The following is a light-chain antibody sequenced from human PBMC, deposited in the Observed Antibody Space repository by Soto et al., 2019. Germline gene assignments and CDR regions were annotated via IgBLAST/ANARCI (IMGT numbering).Light chain of an antibody. CDR1: SSNIGAGYD. CDR3: QSYDSSLSGSRVV. V-gene: IGLV1-40*01. Sequence: QSVLTQPPSVSGAPGQRVTISCTGSSSNIGAGYDVHWYQQLPGTAPKLFIYGNSNRPSGVPDRFSGSKSGTSASLAITGLQAEDEADYYCQSYDSSLSGSRVVFGGGTKLTVL. CDR2: GNS. J-gene: IGLJ2*01.